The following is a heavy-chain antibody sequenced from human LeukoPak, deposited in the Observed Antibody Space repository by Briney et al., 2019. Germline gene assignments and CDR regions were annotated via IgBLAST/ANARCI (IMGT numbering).Heavy chain of an antibody. CDR2: FYYSGST. V-gene: IGHV4-39*07. CDR1: GGSLISSSYY. D-gene: IGHD2-8*01. J-gene: IGHJ4*02. Sequence: SETLSLTCTVSGGSLISSSYYWGWIRQPPGKGLEWIGNFYYSGSTYYNPSLKSRVTISVDTSKNQFSLKLSSVTAADTAVYYCARDRVSGIDYWGQGTLVTVSS. CDR3: ARDRVSGIDY.